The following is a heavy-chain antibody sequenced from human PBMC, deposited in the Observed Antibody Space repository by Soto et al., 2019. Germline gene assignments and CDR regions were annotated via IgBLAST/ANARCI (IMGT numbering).Heavy chain of an antibody. CDR3: ARGRYGDY. J-gene: IGHJ4*02. V-gene: IGHV1-18*01. Sequence: QVHLVQSGAEVKKHGASVKVSCKASGYTFTSYGITWVRQAPGQGLEWMGWISAHNGNTDYAQKHQGRVIVTRDTSTSTAYMELRSLISDDTAVYYCARGRYGDYWGQGALVTVSS. D-gene: IGHD1-1*01. CDR2: ISAHNGNT. CDR1: GYTFTSYG.